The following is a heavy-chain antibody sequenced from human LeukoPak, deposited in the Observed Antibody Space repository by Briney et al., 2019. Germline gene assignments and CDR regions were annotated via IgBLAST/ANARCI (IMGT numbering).Heavy chain of an antibody. J-gene: IGHJ6*02. D-gene: IGHD4-17*01. Sequence: GGSLRLSCAASRFTFSNYSMNWVRQAPGKGLEWVSSISSSSSYIYYAESLKGRFTVSRDNAKSSLYLQMNSLRAEDTAVYYCARDFVASTVTTDYYHCMDVWGQGTTVTVSS. CDR2: ISSSSSYI. CDR1: RFTFSNYS. CDR3: ARDFVASTVTTDYYHCMDV. V-gene: IGHV3-21*01.